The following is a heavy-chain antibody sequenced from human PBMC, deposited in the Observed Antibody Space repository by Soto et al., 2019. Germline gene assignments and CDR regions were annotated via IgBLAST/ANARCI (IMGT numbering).Heavy chain of an antibody. CDR3: GRLRSSGYYYVRYYYGMDV. CDR2: IYYSGST. CDR1: GGSISSSSYY. D-gene: IGHD3-22*01. V-gene: IGHV4-39*01. Sequence: PSETLSLTCTVSGGSISSSSYYWGWIRQPPGKGLEWIGSIYYSGSTYYNPSLKSRVTISVDTSKNQFSLKLSSVTAADTAVYYCGRLRSSGYYYVRYYYGMDVWGQGTTVTV. J-gene: IGHJ6*02.